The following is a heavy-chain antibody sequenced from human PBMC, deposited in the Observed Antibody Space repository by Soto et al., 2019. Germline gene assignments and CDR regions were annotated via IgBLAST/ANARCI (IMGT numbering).Heavy chain of an antibody. CDR2: ISAYNGNT. D-gene: IGHD3-10*01. V-gene: IGHV1-18*01. CDR1: GYTFTSYG. J-gene: IGHJ4*02. Sequence: GASVKVSCKASGYTFTSYGISWVRQAPGQGLEWMVWISAYNGNTNYAQKLQGRVTMTTDTSTSTAYMELRSLRSDDTAVYYCARDQRWIWFGELYDYWGQGTLVTVSS. CDR3: ARDQRWIWFGELYDY.